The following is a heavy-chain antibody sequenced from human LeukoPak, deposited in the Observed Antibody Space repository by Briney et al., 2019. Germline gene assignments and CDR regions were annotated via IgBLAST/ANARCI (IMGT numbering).Heavy chain of an antibody. V-gene: IGHV5-51*01. CDR1: GYTFTSNW. D-gene: IGHD3-10*01. CDR2: IYPSDSQS. Sequence: GEALEISCKAFGYTFTSNWIGWVRPMPGKGLEWMGIIYPSDSQSRYWPSFQGQVTFSVDKSTPTAYLQWNSLKASDTAMYYCARLISGNWGDGFDIWGQGTMVTVSS. J-gene: IGHJ3*02. CDR3: ARLISGNWGDGFDI.